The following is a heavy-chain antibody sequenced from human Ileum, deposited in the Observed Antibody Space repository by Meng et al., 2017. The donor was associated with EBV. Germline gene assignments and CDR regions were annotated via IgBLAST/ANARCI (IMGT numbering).Heavy chain of an antibody. D-gene: IGHD3-22*01. CDR3: ASHPGGNSQYYSSGDDY. CDR1: GGSFSGYY. Sequence: QGELQQWGAGLLKPSETLSLTCAVYGGSFSGYYWSWIRQPPGKGLEWIGEINHRGGAFYNPSLKSRVTMSIDTSKNQFSLKLNSVTAADTAVYYCASHPGGNSQYYSSGDDYWGQGALVTASS. V-gene: IGHV4-34*01. J-gene: IGHJ4*02. CDR2: INHRGGA.